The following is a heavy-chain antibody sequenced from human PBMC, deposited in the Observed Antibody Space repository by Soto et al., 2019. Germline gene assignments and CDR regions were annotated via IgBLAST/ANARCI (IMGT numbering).Heavy chain of an antibody. J-gene: IGHJ4*02. CDR2: ISAYNGNT. Sequence: QVQLVQSGAEVKKPGASVKVSCKASGYTFTSYGISWVRQDPGQGLEWMGWISAYNGNTNYAQKLQGRVTMTTDTSMSTAYMELRSLRSDDTAVYYCARLGRHLTATAIIGGVVYWGQGTLVTVSS. V-gene: IGHV1-18*01. CDR1: GYTFTSYG. D-gene: IGHD2-21*02. CDR3: ARLGRHLTATAIIGGVVY.